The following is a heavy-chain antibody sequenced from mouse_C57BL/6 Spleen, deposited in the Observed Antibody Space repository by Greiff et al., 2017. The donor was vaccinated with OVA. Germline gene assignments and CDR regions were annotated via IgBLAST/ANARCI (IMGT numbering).Heavy chain of an antibody. V-gene: IGHV1-53*01. D-gene: IGHD1-1*01. CDR3: ASITTVVEPTWFAY. Sequence: QVQLQQPGTELVKPGASVKLSCKASGYTFTSYWMHWVKQRPGQGLEWIGNINPSNGGTNYNEKFKSKATLTVDKSSSTAYIQLSSLTSEDSAVYYCASITTVVEPTWFAYWGQGTLVTVSA. CDR1: GYTFTSYW. CDR2: INPSNGGT. J-gene: IGHJ3*01.